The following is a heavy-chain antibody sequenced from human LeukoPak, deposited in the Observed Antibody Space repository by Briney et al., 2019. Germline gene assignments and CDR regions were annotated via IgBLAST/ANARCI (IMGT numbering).Heavy chain of an antibody. D-gene: IGHD2-15*01. Sequence: GGSLRLSCAASGFTVSINYMSWVRQAPGKGLEWVSVIYSGGSTYYADSVKGRFTISRDNSKNTLYLQMNSLRAEDTAVYYCASVAGWKTYYFDYWGQGTLVTVSS. J-gene: IGHJ4*02. V-gene: IGHV3-66*01. CDR1: GFTVSINY. CDR3: ASVAGWKTYYFDY. CDR2: IYSGGST.